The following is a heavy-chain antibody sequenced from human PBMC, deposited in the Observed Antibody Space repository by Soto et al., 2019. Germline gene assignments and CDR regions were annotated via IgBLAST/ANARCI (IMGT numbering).Heavy chain of an antibody. CDR2: IYYSGST. CDR3: ARGGWRHIDY. J-gene: IGHJ4*02. V-gene: IGHV4-59*08. D-gene: IGHD3-3*01. CDR1: GGSISTYY. Sequence: QVQLQESGPGLAKPSEILSLTCTVSGGSISTYYWSWIRQPPGKGLEWIGYIYYSGSTNYNPSLKSRVTISVDTSKNQFSLKLSSVTAADTAVYYCARGGWRHIDYWGQGTLVTVSS.